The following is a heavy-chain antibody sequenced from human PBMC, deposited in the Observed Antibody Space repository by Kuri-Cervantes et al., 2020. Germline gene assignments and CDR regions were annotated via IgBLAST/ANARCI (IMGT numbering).Heavy chain of an antibody. CDR3: AAATVSRPEYFQH. J-gene: IGHJ1*01. CDR1: GFTFTTST. V-gene: IGHV1-58*02. D-gene: IGHD4-17*01. Sequence: SVKVSCKTSGFTFTTSTMQWVRQARGQRLEWIGWIVVGSGNTNYAQKFQERVTISRDMSTSTAYMELSSLRSDDTAVYYCAAATVSRPEYFQHWGQGSRVTVSS. CDR2: IVVGSGNT.